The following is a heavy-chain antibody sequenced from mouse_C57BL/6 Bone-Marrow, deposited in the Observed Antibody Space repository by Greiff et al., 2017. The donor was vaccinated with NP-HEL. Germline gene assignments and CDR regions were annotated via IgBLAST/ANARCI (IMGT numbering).Heavy chain of an antibody. CDR2: IYPRSGNT. CDR3: ANPYYDYDALYAMDY. J-gene: IGHJ4*01. V-gene: IGHV1-81*01. Sequence: VKLQESGAELARPGASVKLSCKASGYTFTSYGISWVKQRTGQGLEWIGEIYPRSGNTYYNEKFKGKATLTADKSSSTAYMELRSLTSEDSAVYFCANPYYDYDALYAMDYWGQGTSVTVSS. D-gene: IGHD2-4*01. CDR1: GYTFTSYG.